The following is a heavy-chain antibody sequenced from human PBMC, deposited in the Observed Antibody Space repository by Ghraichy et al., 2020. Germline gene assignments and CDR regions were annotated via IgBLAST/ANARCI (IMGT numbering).Heavy chain of an antibody. Sequence: SQTLSLTCTVSGGSISSYYWSWIRQPAGKGLEWIGRIYTSGSTNYNPSLKSRVTMSVDTSKNQFSLKLSSVTAADTAVYYCARDSEYYDFWSGPMRWFDPWGQGTLVTVSS. V-gene: IGHV4-4*07. CDR2: IYTSGST. D-gene: IGHD3-3*01. CDR1: GGSISSYY. J-gene: IGHJ5*02. CDR3: ARDSEYYDFWSGPMRWFDP.